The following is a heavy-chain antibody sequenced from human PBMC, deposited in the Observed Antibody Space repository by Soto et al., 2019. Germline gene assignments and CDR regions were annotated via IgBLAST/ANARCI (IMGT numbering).Heavy chain of an antibody. Sequence: SVKVSCKASGYTFTSYGISWVRQAPGQGLEWMGGIIPIFGTANYAQKFQGRVTITADESTSTAYMELSSLRSEDTAVYYCARVGSSIAVRPFDYWGQGTLVTVSS. CDR2: IIPIFGTA. D-gene: IGHD6-6*01. CDR3: ARVGSSIAVRPFDY. V-gene: IGHV1-69*13. J-gene: IGHJ4*02. CDR1: GYTFTSYG.